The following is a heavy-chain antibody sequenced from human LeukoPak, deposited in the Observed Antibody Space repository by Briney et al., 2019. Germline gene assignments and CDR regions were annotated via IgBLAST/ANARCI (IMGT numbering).Heavy chain of an antibody. D-gene: IGHD3-10*01. CDR3: ARDLLMVRGGDYFDY. J-gene: IGHJ4*02. CDR1: GFTFSSNY. CDR2: IYSGGST. V-gene: IGHV3-66*01. Sequence: GGSLRLSCAASGFTFSSNYMSWVRQAPGKGLEWVSVIYSGGSTYYSDSVKGRFTISRDNSKNTLYLQMNSLRAEDTAVYYCARDLLMVRGGDYFDYWGQGTLVTVSS.